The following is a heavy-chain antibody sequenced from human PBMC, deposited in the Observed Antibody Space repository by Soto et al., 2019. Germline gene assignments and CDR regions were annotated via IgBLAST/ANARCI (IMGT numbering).Heavy chain of an antibody. CDR3: ARGQKLFEDGRFDY. CDR1: GYTFTSYG. Sequence: ASVKVSCKASGYTFTSYGITWVRQAPGQGLEWMGWISAYNGNTNYAQRLQGRVTMTTDTSTTTAYMELRSLRSDDTAVYYCARGQKLFEDGRFDYWGQGTLVTVSS. CDR2: ISAYNGNT. V-gene: IGHV1-18*01. J-gene: IGHJ4*02. D-gene: IGHD3-10*02.